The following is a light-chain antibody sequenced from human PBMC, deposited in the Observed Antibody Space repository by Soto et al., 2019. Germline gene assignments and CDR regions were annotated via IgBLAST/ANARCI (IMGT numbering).Light chain of an antibody. J-gene: IGLJ2*01. V-gene: IGLV2-14*03. CDR3: TSQSDSRPVV. CDR1: SSDIGLNNY. Sequence: QSALTQPASVSGSPGQSITISCTGTSSDIGLNNYVSWYQQHPGKAPALIIYAVTYRPSGVSSRFSGSKSGDTASLTISGLRTEDEADYYCTSQSDSRPVVFGGGTKLTVL. CDR2: AVT.